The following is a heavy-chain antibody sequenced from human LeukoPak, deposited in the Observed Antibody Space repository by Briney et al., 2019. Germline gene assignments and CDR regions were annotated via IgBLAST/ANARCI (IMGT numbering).Heavy chain of an antibody. J-gene: IGHJ4*02. Sequence: GGSLRLSCAASGFTFSMYWMTWVRQAPGKGLEWVANIKEDGGEKYYVDSVKGRFTISRDNAKNSLYLEMNSLRAEDTAVYYCARRRPPVDCSSTSCDDWGQGALVTVSS. V-gene: IGHV3-7*03. D-gene: IGHD2-2*01. CDR2: IKEDGGEK. CDR1: GFTFSMYW. CDR3: ARRRPPVDCSSTSCDD.